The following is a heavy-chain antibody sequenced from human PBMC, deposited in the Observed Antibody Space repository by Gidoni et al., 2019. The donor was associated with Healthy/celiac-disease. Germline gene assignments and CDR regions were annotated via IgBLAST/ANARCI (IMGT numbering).Heavy chain of an antibody. CDR1: GYTFTSYA. D-gene: IGHD3-16*01. J-gene: IGHJ6*03. CDR3: ARNSRYVRVNYYYYYMDV. Sequence: QVQLVQSGAEVTKPGASVKVSCKASGYTFTSYAMHWVRQAPGQRLEWMGWINAGNGNTKYSQKFQGRVTITRYTSASTAYMERSSLRSEDTAVYYCARNSRYVRVNYYYYYMDVWGKGTTVTVSS. CDR2: INAGNGNT. V-gene: IGHV1-3*01.